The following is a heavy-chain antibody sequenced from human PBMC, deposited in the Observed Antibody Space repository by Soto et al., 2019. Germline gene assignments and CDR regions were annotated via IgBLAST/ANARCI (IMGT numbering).Heavy chain of an antibody. CDR1: GFTFSSYG. CDR2: ISCRGSNK. V-gene: IGHV3-30*18. CDR3: AKNISSFHTNLHY. D-gene: IGHD3-3*02. J-gene: IGHJ4*02. Sequence: PGGSLRLSCAASGFTFSSYGMDWVRQAPGKGLEWVAVISCRGSNKYYADSVKGRFTISRDNSKNTLYLQMNSLKAEDMSLYYCAKNISSFHTNLHYWGQGTLVTVSS.